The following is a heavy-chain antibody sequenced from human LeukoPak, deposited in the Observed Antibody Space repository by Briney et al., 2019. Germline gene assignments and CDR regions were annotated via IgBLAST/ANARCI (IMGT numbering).Heavy chain of an antibody. Sequence: GGSLRLSCAASGFTFSSYEMNWVRQAPGKGLEWVSYISSSGSTIYYADSVKGRFTISRDNSKNTLYLQMNSLRAEDTAVYYCARDTYYYDSSGYPPLHDAFDIWGQGTMVTVSS. D-gene: IGHD3-22*01. CDR2: ISSSGSTI. V-gene: IGHV3-48*03. CDR1: GFTFSSYE. CDR3: ARDTYYYDSSGYPPLHDAFDI. J-gene: IGHJ3*02.